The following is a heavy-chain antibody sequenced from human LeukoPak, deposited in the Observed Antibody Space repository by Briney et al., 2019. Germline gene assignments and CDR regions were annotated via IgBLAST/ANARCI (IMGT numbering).Heavy chain of an antibody. CDR3: ATYTYYYDSSGPHFDY. D-gene: IGHD3-22*01. J-gene: IGHJ4*02. Sequence: EASVKVSCKASGCTFSSYAISWVRQAPGQGLEWMGRIIPILGIANYAQKFQGRVTITADKSTSTAYMELRSLRSEDTAVYYCATYTYYYDSSGPHFDYWGQGTLVTVSS. CDR2: IIPILGIA. CDR1: GCTFSSYA. V-gene: IGHV1-69*04.